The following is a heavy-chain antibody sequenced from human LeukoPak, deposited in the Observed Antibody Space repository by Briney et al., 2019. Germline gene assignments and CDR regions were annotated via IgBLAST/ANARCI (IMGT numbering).Heavy chain of an antibody. J-gene: IGHJ4*02. V-gene: IGHV1-8*01. Sequence: ASVKVSCKASGYTFISYDINWARQATGQGPEWMGWMSPNSGNTGYAQKFQGRVTMTRDTSISTAYMELSGLISEDTAVYYCARGPPNWGYDYWGQGTLVTVSS. CDR2: MSPNSGNT. CDR1: GYTFISYD. D-gene: IGHD7-27*01. CDR3: ARGPPNWGYDY.